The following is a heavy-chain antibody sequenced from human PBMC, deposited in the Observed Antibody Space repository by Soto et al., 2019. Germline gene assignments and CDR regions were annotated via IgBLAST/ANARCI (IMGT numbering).Heavy chain of an antibody. CDR3: ARGQTSLKTSGGGWIDP. D-gene: IGHD2-2*01. Sequence: QVQLVESGGGVVQPGRSLRLSCAASGFTFSTHAMHWVRQAPGKGLECVAIVSFDGSNKYYADSVKGRFTISRDKYKTTLYPQMSGLTPEDTAVSYCARGQTSLKTSGGGWIDPWGQGTLVTVSS. V-gene: IGHV3-30-3*01. J-gene: IGHJ5*02. CDR1: GFTFSTHA. CDR2: VSFDGSNK.